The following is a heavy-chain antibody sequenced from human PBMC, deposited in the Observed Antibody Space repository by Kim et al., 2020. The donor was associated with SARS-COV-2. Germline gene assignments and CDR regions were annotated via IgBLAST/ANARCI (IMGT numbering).Heavy chain of an antibody. CDR2: ISEQGGTT. J-gene: IGHJ6*03. D-gene: IGHD1-26*01. V-gene: IGHV3-23*01. Sequence: GGSLRLSCAASGFSFSNYGLNWVRQAPGKGLEWVSIISEQGGTTFYSASVKGRFTISRDNSKNTLYLQMNSLRAEDTALYYCARRDSGFFSVSYYMDDWG. CDR1: GFSFSNYG. CDR3: ARRDSGFFSVSYYMDD.